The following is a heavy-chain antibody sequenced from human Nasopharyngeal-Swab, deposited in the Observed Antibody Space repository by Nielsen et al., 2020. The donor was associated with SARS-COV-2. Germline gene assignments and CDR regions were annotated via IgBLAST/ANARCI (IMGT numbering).Heavy chain of an antibody. D-gene: IGHD2-8*02. CDR2: INPGGGNA. J-gene: IGHJ4*02. CDR3: ARESPPFEDCTDTSCHSGPWDS. CDR1: GYVFTYYY. Sequence: ASVKVSCKASGYVFTYYYVHWARQAPGQGPEWMGIINPGGGNATYSQSFQGRITMTSDTSTNTVFMELFSLRSEDTAVYYCARESPPFEDCTDTSCHSGPWDSWGQGTLVTSPQ. V-gene: IGHV1-46*01.